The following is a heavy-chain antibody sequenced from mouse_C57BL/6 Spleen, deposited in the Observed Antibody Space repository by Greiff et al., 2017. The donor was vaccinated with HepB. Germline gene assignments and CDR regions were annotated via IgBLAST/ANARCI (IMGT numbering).Heavy chain of an antibody. D-gene: IGHD1-1*01. CDR3: AREDPYGGYAMDY. CDR1: GYSFTSYY. CDR2: IYPGSGNT. Sequence: VQLQQSGPELVKPGASVKISCKASGYSFTSYYIHWVKQRPGQGLEWIGWIYPGSGNTKYNEKFKGKATLTADTSSSTAYMQLSSLTSEDSAVYYCAREDPYGGYAMDYWGQGTSVTVSS. J-gene: IGHJ4*01. V-gene: IGHV1-66*01.